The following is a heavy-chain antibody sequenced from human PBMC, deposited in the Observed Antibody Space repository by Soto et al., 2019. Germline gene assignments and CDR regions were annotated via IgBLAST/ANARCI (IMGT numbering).Heavy chain of an antibody. CDR1: GFTFSSDG. D-gene: IGHD6-19*01. V-gene: IGHV3-33*01. CDR3: ARGGGIELAVIGNWFDP. J-gene: IGHJ5*02. Sequence: QVHLVESGGGVVQPGRSLRLSCAASGFTFSSDGMHWVRQPPGKGLEWVAVLWYDGSNKYYADSVKGRFTISRDDSKKTLYLQMNSLRAEDTAVYYWARGGGIELAVIGNWFDPWGQGTLVTVSS. CDR2: LWYDGSNK.